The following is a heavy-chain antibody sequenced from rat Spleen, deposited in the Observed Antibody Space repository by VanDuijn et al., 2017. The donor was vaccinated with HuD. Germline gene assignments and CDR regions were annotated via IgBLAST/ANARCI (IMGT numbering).Heavy chain of an antibody. V-gene: IGHV5-25*01. CDR2: ITNSGGST. CDR1: GFTFSNYY. Sequence: EVQLAESGGGLVQPGRSLKLSCAASGFTFSNYYMAWVRQAPTKGLEWVASITNSGGSTYYRDSVKGRFTISRDNAKSTLYLQMDSLRSEDTATYYCARSVFDYWGQGVMVTVSS. CDR3: ARSVFDY. J-gene: IGHJ2*01.